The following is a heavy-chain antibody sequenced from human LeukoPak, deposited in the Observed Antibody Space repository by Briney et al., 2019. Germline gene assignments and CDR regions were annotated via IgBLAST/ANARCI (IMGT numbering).Heavy chain of an antibody. Sequence: PGGSLRLSCAASGFTFINYNMNSVRQPPGKGLQWVSYISSSNIIYYADSVKGRFTISRDNAKNSLFLQMNSLRAEDTAVYYCARDFAREFTIDYWGQGTLVTVSS. D-gene: IGHD3-10*01. J-gene: IGHJ4*02. CDR1: GFTFINYN. CDR3: ARDFAREFTIDY. CDR2: ISSSNII. V-gene: IGHV3-48*01.